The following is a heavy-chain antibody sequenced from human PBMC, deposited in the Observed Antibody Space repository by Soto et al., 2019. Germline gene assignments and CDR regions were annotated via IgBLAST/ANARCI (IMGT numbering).Heavy chain of an antibody. CDR3: AKADCSGGSCYRNYFDY. D-gene: IGHD2-15*01. Sequence: GGSLGLSCAASGFTFDDYAMHWVRQAPGKGLEWVSGISWNSGSIGYADSVKGRFTISRDNAKNSLYLQMNSLRAEDTALYYCAKADCSGGSCYRNYFDYWGQGTLVTVSS. CDR1: GFTFDDYA. J-gene: IGHJ4*02. CDR2: ISWNSGSI. V-gene: IGHV3-9*01.